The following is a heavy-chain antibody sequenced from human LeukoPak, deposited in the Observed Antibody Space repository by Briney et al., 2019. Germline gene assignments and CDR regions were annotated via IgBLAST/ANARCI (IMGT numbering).Heavy chain of an antibody. CDR3: TSWGDTTAEYFQR. J-gene: IGHJ1*01. CDR2: INPDGRDT. Sequence: HINPDGRDTYYVDSVKGRFTISRDNAQNSMYLQMNSLRVEDTAVYYCTSWGDTTAEYFQRWGQGTLVTVSS. V-gene: IGHV3-7*01. D-gene: IGHD2-21*02.